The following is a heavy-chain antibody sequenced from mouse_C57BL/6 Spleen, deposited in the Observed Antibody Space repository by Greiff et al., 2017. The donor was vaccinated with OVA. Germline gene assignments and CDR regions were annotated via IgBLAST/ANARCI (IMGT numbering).Heavy chain of an antibody. J-gene: IGHJ1*03. CDR1: GYTFTSYW. CDR3: APSSASRYFDV. Sequence: QVQLKQPGAELVKPGASVKLSCKASGYTFTSYWMQWVKQRPGQGLEWIGEIDPSDSYTNYHQKFKGKATLTVDTSSSTAYMQLSSLTSEDSAVYYCAPSSASRYFDVWGTGTTVTVSS. CDR2: IDPSDSYT. V-gene: IGHV1-50*01.